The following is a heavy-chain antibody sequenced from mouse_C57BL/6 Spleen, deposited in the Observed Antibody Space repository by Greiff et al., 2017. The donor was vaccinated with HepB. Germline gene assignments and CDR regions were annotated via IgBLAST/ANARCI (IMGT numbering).Heavy chain of an antibody. CDR3: ARRRHWYFDV. Sequence: QVQLKESGAELVRPGASVKLSCKASGYTFTDYYINWVKQRPGQGLEWIARIYPGSGNTYYNEKFKGKATLTAEKSSSTAYMQLSSLTSEDSAVYFCARRRHWYFDVWGTGTTVTVSS. V-gene: IGHV1-76*01. J-gene: IGHJ1*03. CDR2: IYPGSGNT. CDR1: GYTFTDYY.